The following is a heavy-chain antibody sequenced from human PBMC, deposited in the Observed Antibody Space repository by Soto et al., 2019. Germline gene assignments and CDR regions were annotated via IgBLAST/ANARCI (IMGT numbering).Heavy chain of an antibody. V-gene: IGHV3-23*01. J-gene: IGHJ5*02. Sequence: PGGSLRLSCAASGFTFSNYARTWVRQAPGKGLEWVSSMTGSGGGAFYADSVTGRFTISRDRSKNTLYLQMTSLRAEDTAVYYCAKAGVAVPGTYGLDPWGKGTRFTVS. CDR1: GFTFSNYA. CDR2: MTGSGGGA. CDR3: AKAGVAVPGTYGLDP. D-gene: IGHD6-19*01.